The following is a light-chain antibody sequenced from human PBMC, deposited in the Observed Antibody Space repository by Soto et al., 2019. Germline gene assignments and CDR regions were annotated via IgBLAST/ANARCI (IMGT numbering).Light chain of an antibody. CDR3: QQYNSYWT. CDR1: QSISSW. V-gene: IGKV1-5*03. J-gene: IGKJ1*01. Sequence: IQLTQSPSSLSESVGDRVTITCRASQSISSWLAWYQQKPGKAPKLLIYKASSLESGVPSRFSGSGSGTEFTLTISSLQPDDFATYYCQQYNSYWTFGQGTKVDIK. CDR2: KAS.